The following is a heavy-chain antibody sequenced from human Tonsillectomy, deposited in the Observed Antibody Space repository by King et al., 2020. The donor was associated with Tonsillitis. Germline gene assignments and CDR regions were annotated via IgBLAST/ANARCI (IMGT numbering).Heavy chain of an antibody. Sequence: VQLVESGGGLIQPGGSLRLSCAASGFTFSRYNMNWVRQAPGRGLEWVAYISSSGSTIYYADSVKGRFTVSRDNAKDSLYLRMNTLRADDTAVYYCARDYYNSGSYAFDYWGQGTLVTVSS. D-gene: IGHD3-10*01. CDR1: GFTFSRYN. V-gene: IGHV3-48*01. CDR3: ARDYYNSGSYAFDY. J-gene: IGHJ4*02. CDR2: ISSSGSTI.